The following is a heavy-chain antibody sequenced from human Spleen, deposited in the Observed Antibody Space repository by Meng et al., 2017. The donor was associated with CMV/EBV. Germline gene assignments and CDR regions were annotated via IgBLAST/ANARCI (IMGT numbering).Heavy chain of an antibody. V-gene: IGHV4-34*01. CDR1: GGSFSGYS. D-gene: IGHD2-2*01. J-gene: IGHJ5*02. Sequence: VTLEQWGAGVLDPSEALSPTCVVYGGSFSGYSWSWIRQPPGKGLEWIGEINHSGSTNYNPSLKSRVTISVDTSKNQFSLKLSSVTAADTAVYYCARVIVVVPAARWAQLNWFDPWGQGTLVTVSS. CDR2: INHSGST. CDR3: ARVIVVVPAARWAQLNWFDP.